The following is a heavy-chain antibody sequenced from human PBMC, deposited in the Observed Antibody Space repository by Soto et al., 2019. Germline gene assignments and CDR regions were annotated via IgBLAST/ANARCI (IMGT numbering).Heavy chain of an antibody. Sequence: SETLSLTFTVSGGSISSYYWSWIRQPPGKGLEWIGYIYYSGSTNYNPSLKSRVTISVDTSKNQFSLKLSSVTAADTAVYYCARVGVTLDYYYYGMDVWGQGTTVTVS. CDR3: ARVGVTLDYYYYGMDV. J-gene: IGHJ6*02. V-gene: IGHV4-59*01. CDR2: IYYSGST. CDR1: GGSISSYY. D-gene: IGHD3-10*01.